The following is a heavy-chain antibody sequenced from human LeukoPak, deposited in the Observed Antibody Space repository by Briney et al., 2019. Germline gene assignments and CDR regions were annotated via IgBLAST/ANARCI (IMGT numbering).Heavy chain of an antibody. V-gene: IGHV5-51*01. Sequence: GASLQISCKGSGSIFGNRWIGWVRPLPGKGLEWMGIIYPDDSDTIYSPSFEGQVTISADKSISTAYLQWSSLKASDTAMYYCARGAYGSGSYYNYYGMDVWGQGTTVTVSS. J-gene: IGHJ6*02. CDR3: ARGAYGSGSYYNYYGMDV. CDR2: IYPDDSDT. D-gene: IGHD3-10*01. CDR1: GSIFGNRW.